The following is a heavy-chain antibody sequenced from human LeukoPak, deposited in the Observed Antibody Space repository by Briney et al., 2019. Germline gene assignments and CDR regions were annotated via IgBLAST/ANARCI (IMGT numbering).Heavy chain of an antibody. CDR3: VRVGNYREFDY. Sequence: GGSLRLSCAASGFTVSTNYMSWVRQAPGKGLEYVSAISSDGDATFYANSVKGRFTISRDNSKNTLYLQMGSLRAEDMAVYYCVRVGNYREFDYWGQGTLVTVSS. V-gene: IGHV3-64*01. CDR2: ISSDGDAT. CDR1: GFTVSTNY. J-gene: IGHJ4*02. D-gene: IGHD1-7*01.